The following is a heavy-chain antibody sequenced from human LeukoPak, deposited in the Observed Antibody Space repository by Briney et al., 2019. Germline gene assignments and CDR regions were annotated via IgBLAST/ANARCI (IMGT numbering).Heavy chain of an antibody. CDR1: GGSFSGYH. J-gene: IGHJ4*02. V-gene: IGHV4-34*01. Sequence: SETLSLTCAVYGGSFSGYHWSWIRRPPGKGLEWIGEINHSGSTNYNPSLKSRVTISVDTSKNQFSLKLSSVTAADTAVYYCARGRRRHQRHYYFDYWGQGTLVTVSS. CDR2: INHSGST. CDR3: ARGRRRHQRHYYFDY. D-gene: IGHD1-1*01.